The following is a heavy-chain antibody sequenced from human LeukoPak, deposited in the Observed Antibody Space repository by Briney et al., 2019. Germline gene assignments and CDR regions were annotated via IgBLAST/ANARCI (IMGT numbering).Heavy chain of an antibody. V-gene: IGHV3-33*01. J-gene: IGHJ4*02. CDR2: IWYDGSNK. CDR1: GFTFSSYG. CDR3: ARDKGDYGTIDY. Sequence: PGGSLRLSCAASGFTFSSYGMHWVRQAPGKGLEWAAVIWYDGSNKYYADSVKGRFTISRDNSKNTLYLQMNSLRAEDTAVYYCARDKGDYGTIDYWGQGTLVTVSS. D-gene: IGHD4-17*01.